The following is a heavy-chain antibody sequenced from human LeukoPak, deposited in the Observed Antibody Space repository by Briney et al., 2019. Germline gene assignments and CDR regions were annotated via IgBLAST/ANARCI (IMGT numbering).Heavy chain of an antibody. CDR2: ISRDGATT. Sequence: PGGSLRLFCAASGFTFRNYWMHWVRQAPGKGLVWVSRISRDGATTHYAGSVKGRFTISRDNAKNMVYLQMDSLSAEDTAVYYCVRLLDIDYWGQGTLVTVSS. J-gene: IGHJ4*02. CDR1: GFTFRNYW. D-gene: IGHD1-1*01. V-gene: IGHV3-74*01. CDR3: VRLLDIDY.